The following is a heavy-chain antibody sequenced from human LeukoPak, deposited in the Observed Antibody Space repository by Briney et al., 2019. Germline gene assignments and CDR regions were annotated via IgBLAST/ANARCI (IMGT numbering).Heavy chain of an antibody. CDR2: INWNSDNI. V-gene: IGHV3-9*01. CDR3: ARASYYYDTTGLGAVDI. J-gene: IGHJ3*02. CDR1: GFTFNDHA. Sequence: GGSLRLPCAASGFTFNDHAMYWVPQAPGKGLEGVSGINWNSDNIRYADSVKGRFAISRDDAKNSLFLQMNSLRAEDTALYYCARASYYYDTTGLGAVDIWGQGTLVTVSS. D-gene: IGHD3-22*01.